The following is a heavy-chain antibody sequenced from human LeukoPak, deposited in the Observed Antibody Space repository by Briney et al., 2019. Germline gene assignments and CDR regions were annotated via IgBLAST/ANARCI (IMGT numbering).Heavy chain of an antibody. Sequence: NPGGSLRLSCAASGFIFSDYYMSWIRQAPGKGLEWVSYISSSGSTMYYTDSVKGRFTISRDNAKDSLYLQMNSLRAEDTAVYYCARDLFVPGGFYYYYYMDVRGKGTTVTISS. D-gene: IGHD4-23*01. CDR3: ARDLFVPGGFYYYYYMDV. CDR1: GFIFSDYY. CDR2: ISSSGSTM. V-gene: IGHV3-11*04. J-gene: IGHJ6*03.